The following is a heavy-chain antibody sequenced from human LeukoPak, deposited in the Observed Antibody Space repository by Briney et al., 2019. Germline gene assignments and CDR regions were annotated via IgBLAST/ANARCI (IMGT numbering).Heavy chain of an antibody. CDR1: GFTFSTYS. J-gene: IGHJ4*02. V-gene: IGHV3-48*02. CDR2: ISGSSSSSDGGAK. D-gene: IGHD6-13*01. CDR3: ARGTGSDSWYIDY. Sequence: GGSLRLSCTASGFTFSTYSMNWVRQAPGRGLEWVSYISGSSSSSDGGAKQYAGSVKGRFTISRDNDKNSLYLQMNSLRDEDTAVYYRARGTGSDSWYIDYWGQGTLVSVSS.